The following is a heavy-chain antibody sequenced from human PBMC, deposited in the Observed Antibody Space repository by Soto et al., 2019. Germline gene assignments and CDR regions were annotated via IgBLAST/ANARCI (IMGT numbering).Heavy chain of an antibody. V-gene: IGHV4-38-2*02. CDR1: GFSISSDYF. Sequence: SETLSLTCAVSGFSISSDYFWGWIRQPPGKGLEWIGSIYHTGTTDYSPSLKSRATIFLDTSKNQFSLNLTSVTAADTAIYYCARDGLRYFDSSGYYSGPPLDYWGQGARVTVSS. CDR3: ARDGLRYFDSSGYYSGPPLDY. D-gene: IGHD3-22*01. J-gene: IGHJ4*02. CDR2: IYHTGTT.